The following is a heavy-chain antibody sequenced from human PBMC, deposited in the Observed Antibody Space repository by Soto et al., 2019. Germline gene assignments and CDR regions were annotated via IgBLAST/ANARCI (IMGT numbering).Heavy chain of an antibody. CDR1: GGSFSGYY. Sequence: SETLSLTCAVYGGSFSGYYWSWIRQPPGKGLEWIGEINHSGSTNYNPSLKSRVTISVDTSKNQFSLKLSSVTAADTAVYYCARDRSGSWGKYYYYGMDVWGQGTTVTVSS. CDR3: ARDRSGSWGKYYYYGMDV. J-gene: IGHJ6*02. CDR2: INHSGST. V-gene: IGHV4-34*01. D-gene: IGHD6-13*01.